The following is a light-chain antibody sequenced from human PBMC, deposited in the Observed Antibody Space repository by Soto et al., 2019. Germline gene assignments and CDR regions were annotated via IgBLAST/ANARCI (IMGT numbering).Light chain of an antibody. CDR1: QSVSSN. CDR2: GAS. Sequence: EIVTTQSPPTLSVSPGERATLSCRASQSVSSNLAWYQQKPGQAPRLLIYGASTRATGIPARFSGSGSGTEFTLTISSLQSEDFAVYYCQQYNNWPRTFGQGTKVDIK. J-gene: IGKJ1*01. V-gene: IGKV3-15*01. CDR3: QQYNNWPRT.